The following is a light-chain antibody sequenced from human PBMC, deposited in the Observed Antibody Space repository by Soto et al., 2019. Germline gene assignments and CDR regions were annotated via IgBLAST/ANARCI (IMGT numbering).Light chain of an antibody. CDR2: GAS. Sequence: EILLTQSPGTLSLSPGERATLSCGASQTLSNRLIAWYQQKPGQPPRLLIFGASNRATGIPDRFSGSGSGTDFTLTITTLATEDFAIYYCQQYGSSPPYTFGQGTKVDIK. V-gene: IGKV3-20*01. CDR3: QQYGSSPPYT. CDR1: QTLSNRL. J-gene: IGKJ2*01.